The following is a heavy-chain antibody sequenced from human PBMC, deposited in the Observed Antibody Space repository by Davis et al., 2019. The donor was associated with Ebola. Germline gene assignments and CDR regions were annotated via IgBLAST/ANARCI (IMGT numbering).Heavy chain of an antibody. D-gene: IGHD6-6*01. CDR1: GFTFSSYW. J-gene: IGHJ4*02. Sequence: GGSLRLSCAASGFTFSSYWMSWVRQAPGKGLEWVANIKQDGSEKYYVDSVKGRFTISRDNAKDSLYLQMNSLKTEDTAVYYCASHGNIAARRGVDYWGQGTQVTVSS. V-gene: IGHV3-7*03. CDR2: IKQDGSEK. CDR3: ASHGNIAARRGVDY.